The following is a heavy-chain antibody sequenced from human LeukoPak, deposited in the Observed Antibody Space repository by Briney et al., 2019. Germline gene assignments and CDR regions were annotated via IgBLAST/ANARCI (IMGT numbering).Heavy chain of an antibody. Sequence: SETLSLTCTVSGGSISSYYWSWIRQPPGKGLEWIGSIYHSGSTYYNPSLKSRVTISVDTSKNQFSLKLSSVTAADTAVYYCARVLKGRAPFDYWGQGTLVTVSS. CDR3: ARVLKGRAPFDY. CDR1: GGSISSYY. J-gene: IGHJ4*02. V-gene: IGHV4-38-2*02. CDR2: IYHSGST.